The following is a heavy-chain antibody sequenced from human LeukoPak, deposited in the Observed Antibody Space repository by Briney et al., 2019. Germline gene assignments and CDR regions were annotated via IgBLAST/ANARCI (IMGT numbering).Heavy chain of an antibody. CDR2: ISAYKGNT. CDR1: GYTFTRYG. D-gene: IGHD2-2*02. J-gene: IGHJ5*02. Sequence: ASVNVSCKASGYTFTRYGFSWVRQAPGQGLEWMGWISAYKGNTDYAQKLQGRVTMTTDTSTSTAYMELRSLRSDDTALYYCVISFPGYTSSPNWFDPWGQGTLVTVSS. V-gene: IGHV1-18*01. CDR3: VISFPGYTSSPNWFDP.